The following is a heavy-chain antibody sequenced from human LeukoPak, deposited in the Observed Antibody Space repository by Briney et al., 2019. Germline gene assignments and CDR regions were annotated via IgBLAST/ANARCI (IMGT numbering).Heavy chain of an antibody. CDR3: VRDRSPGYFDY. V-gene: IGHV3-21*01. CDR1: GFTFSSYG. Sequence: GGTLRLSCAASGFTFSSYGMSWVRQAPGKGLDWVSSISSSHNNIYYADSVKGRFSISRDNAKNSLFLQMNSLRAEDTAVYYCVRDRSPGYFDYWGQGTLVTVSS. J-gene: IGHJ4*02. CDR2: ISSSHNNI. D-gene: IGHD3-10*01.